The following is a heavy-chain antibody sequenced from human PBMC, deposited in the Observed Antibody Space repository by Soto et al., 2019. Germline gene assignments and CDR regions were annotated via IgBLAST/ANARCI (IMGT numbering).Heavy chain of an antibody. CDR3: ARDRRPSTVTPPTT. CDR1: GYTFSSYC. D-gene: IGHD4-17*01. Sequence: VASVEVSCKTSGYTFSSYCISWVLQAPGQGLEWMGWISGYSGNTNYAQKLQGRVTMTTDTSTSTAYMELRSLRSDDTAVYYCARDRRPSTVTPPTTWGQGTLVTVSS. J-gene: IGHJ4*02. V-gene: IGHV1-18*01. CDR2: ISGYSGNT.